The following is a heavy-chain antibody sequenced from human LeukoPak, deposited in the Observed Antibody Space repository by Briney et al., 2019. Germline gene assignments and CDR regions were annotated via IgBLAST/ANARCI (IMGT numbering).Heavy chain of an antibody. CDR3: ARARFGVVIT. CDR2: IIPIFGTA. D-gene: IGHD3-3*01. J-gene: IGHJ5*02. Sequence: SVKVSCKASGYTFTGYYMHWVRQAPGQGLEWMGGIIPIFGTANYAQKFQGRVTITTDESTSTAYMELSSLRSEDTAVYYCARARFGVVITWGQGTLVTVSS. CDR1: GYTFTGYY. V-gene: IGHV1-69*05.